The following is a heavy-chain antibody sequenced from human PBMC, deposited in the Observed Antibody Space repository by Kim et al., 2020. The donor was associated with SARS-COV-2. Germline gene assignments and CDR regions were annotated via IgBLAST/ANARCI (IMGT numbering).Heavy chain of an antibody. Sequence: FQGRVTITADESTSTAYMELSSLRSEDTAVYYCARATVDYEDPYYYYGMDVWGQGTTVTVSS. J-gene: IGHJ6*02. V-gene: IGHV1-69*01. CDR3: ARATVDYEDPYYYYGMDV. D-gene: IGHD4-17*01.